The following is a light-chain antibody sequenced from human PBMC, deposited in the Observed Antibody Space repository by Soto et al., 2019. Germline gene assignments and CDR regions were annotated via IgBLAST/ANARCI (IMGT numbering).Light chain of an antibody. CDR3: QQSYSTTWT. Sequence: DIQMTQSPSSVSAFVGDRVTITCRASQGIGTWLAWYQRKPGKAPNLLIYDASRLHSGVPSRFSGSGSETDFTLTISSLQPEDFATYSCQQSYSTTWTFGQGTKADIK. V-gene: IGKV1-12*01. CDR2: DAS. J-gene: IGKJ1*01. CDR1: QGIGTW.